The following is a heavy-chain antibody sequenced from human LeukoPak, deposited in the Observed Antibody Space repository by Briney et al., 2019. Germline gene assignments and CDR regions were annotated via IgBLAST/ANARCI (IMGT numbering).Heavy chain of an antibody. J-gene: IGHJ4*02. CDR2: ISGSGDNT. Sequence: PGGSLRLSCAASGFTFSSYAMSWVRQAPGKGLEWVSGISGSGDNTYYADSVKGRFTISRDNSKNTLYVQVNSLGTEDTAAYCCAKGSYYDSSGSFYFDYWGQGPLVTVSS. D-gene: IGHD3-22*01. CDR3: AKGSYYDSSGSFYFDY. V-gene: IGHV3-23*01. CDR1: GFTFSSYA.